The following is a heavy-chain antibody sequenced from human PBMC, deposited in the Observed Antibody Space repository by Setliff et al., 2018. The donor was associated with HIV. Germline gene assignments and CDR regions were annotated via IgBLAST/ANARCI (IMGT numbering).Heavy chain of an antibody. CDR3: AMAPLWFGELAQFDF. CDR1: GDSLNSDAFS. D-gene: IGHD3-10*01. J-gene: IGHJ4*02. Sequence: LSLTCAMSGDSLNSDAFSWSWIRLPPGEGLEWIGSIYYSGSTNYNPSLKSRVTISVDTSKNQFSLNLTSVTAADTAVYFCAMAPLWFGELAQFDFWGQGMLVTVSS. V-gene: IGHV4-30-2*05. CDR2: IYYSGST.